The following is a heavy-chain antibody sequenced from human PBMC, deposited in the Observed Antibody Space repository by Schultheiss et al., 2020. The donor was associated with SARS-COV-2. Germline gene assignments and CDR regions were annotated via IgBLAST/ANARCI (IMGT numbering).Heavy chain of an antibody. D-gene: IGHD6-6*01. CDR2: IYYSGST. Sequence: SQTLSLTCAVSGGSISSSNWWSWIRQPPGKGLEWIGYIYYSGSTYYNPSLKSRVTISVDTSKNQFSLKLNSVTAADTAVYYCARSLAGRPWFFDYWGQGTLVTVSS. CDR3: ARSLAGRPWFFDY. V-gene: IGHV4-28*01. CDR1: GGSISSSNW. J-gene: IGHJ4*02.